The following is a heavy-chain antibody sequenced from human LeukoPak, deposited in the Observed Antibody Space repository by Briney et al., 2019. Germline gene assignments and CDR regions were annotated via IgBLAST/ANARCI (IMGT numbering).Heavy chain of an antibody. CDR2: INPNSGGT. D-gene: IGHD5-24*01. J-gene: IGHJ4*02. CDR3: ARGLEMATLDFDY. V-gene: IGHV1-2*02. CDR1: GYTFTGYY. Sequence: ASVKVSCKASGYTFTGYYMHWVRQAPGQGLEWMGWINPNSGGTNYAQKFQGRVTMTRDTSISTAYMELSRLRSDDMAVYYCARGLEMATLDFDYWGQGTLVTVSS.